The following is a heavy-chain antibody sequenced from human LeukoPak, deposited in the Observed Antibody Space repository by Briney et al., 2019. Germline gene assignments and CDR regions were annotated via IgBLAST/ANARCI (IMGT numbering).Heavy chain of an antibody. CDR3: AELGITMIGGV. V-gene: IGHV3-21*01. J-gene: IGHJ6*04. D-gene: IGHD3-10*02. CDR1: GFTFSTYS. Sequence: GGSLRLSCAASGFTFSTYSMDWVRQAPGKGLEWVSSISTSSIYIYYADSVKGRFTISRDNAKNSLYLQMNSLRAEDTAVYYCAELGITMIGGVWGKGTTVTISS. CDR2: ISTSSIYI.